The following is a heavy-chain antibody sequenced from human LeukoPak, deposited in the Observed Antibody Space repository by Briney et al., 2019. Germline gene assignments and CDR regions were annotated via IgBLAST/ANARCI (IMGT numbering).Heavy chain of an antibody. CDR1: GYTFTGYY. V-gene: IGHV1-2*06. Sequence: ASVTVSCKPSGYTFTGYYMHWVRQAPGQGLEWMERINPNSGATNYAQKFQGRVTMSRDTSISTAYMELTTLRSDDTAVYYCAKSIEYCGADCYGYFDLWGRGTLVTVSS. CDR3: AKSIEYCGADCYGYFDL. J-gene: IGHJ2*01. D-gene: IGHD2-21*02. CDR2: INPNSGAT.